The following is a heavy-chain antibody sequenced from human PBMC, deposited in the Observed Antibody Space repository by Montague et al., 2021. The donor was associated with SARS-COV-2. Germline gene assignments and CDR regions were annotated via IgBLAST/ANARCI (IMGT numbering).Heavy chain of an antibody. V-gene: IGHV4-59*01. CDR2: IFYTGSK. Sequence: SETLSLTCSVSGGSTSNYYWTWIRQSPGKGLQWIGYIFYTGSKKFNPSLKTRVSMSLDASKKHFSLRLSAVAAADTARYYCARAQNICFIANCVNYFDLWGLGALVTVSS. CDR1: GGSTSNYY. CDR3: ARAQNICFIANCVNYFDL. J-gene: IGHJ4*02. D-gene: IGHD2-15*01.